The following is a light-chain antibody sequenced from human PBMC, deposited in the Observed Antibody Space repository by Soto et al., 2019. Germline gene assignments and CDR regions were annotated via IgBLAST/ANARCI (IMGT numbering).Light chain of an antibody. CDR2: DAS. CDR3: QQRYNWPNI. V-gene: IGKV3-11*01. Sequence: EIVLTQSPATLSLSPGERATLSCRTSQSVGTYLAWYQHNPGQAPRLLIYDASNRATGIPARFSGSGSGTDFTLTISSPEPEDFAVYYCQQRYNWPNIFGQGTKLEIK. CDR1: QSVGTY. J-gene: IGKJ2*01.